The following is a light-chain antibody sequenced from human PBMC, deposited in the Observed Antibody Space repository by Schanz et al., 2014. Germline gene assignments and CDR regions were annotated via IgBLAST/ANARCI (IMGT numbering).Light chain of an antibody. CDR1: QSVSSRY. CDR2: GAS. V-gene: IGKV3-20*01. CDR3: QLYDSSPH. J-gene: IGKJ5*01. Sequence: EIVLTQSPGTLSLSPGERATLSCRASQSVSSRYLAWYQQKPGQAPRLLIYGASSRATGIPDRFSGSGSGTDFSLTINRLEPEDFAVYYCQLYDSSPHFGQGTRLDIK.